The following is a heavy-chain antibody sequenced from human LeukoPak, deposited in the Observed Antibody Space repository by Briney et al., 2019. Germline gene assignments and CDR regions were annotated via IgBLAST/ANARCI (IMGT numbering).Heavy chain of an antibody. CDR1: GYSFTSYW. CDR2: IYPGDSDT. D-gene: IGHD5-24*01. CDR3: ARLGTAVEMATISRNFDY. V-gene: IGHV5-51*01. Sequence: GESLKISFKGSGYSFTSYWIGWVRQMPGKGLGWMGIIYPGDSDTRYSPSFQGQVTISADKSISTAYLQWSSLKASDTAMYYCARLGTAVEMATISRNFDYWGQGTLVTVSS. J-gene: IGHJ4*02.